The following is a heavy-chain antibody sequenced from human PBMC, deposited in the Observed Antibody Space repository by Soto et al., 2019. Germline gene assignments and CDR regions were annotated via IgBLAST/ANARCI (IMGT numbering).Heavy chain of an antibody. D-gene: IGHD2-8*01. CDR2: IYYTGSA. CDR1: GGSISISNYY. CDR3: ARLLYGGRFDS. J-gene: IGHJ5*01. Sequence: PSETLSLTCSVSGGSISISNYYWAWIRQPPGKGLEYIGSIYYTGSATYNPSLKSRVTIFVDTSKSQFSLKLSSVTAPDTAVYYCARLLYGGRFDSWGQGSLVTVSS. V-gene: IGHV4-39*01.